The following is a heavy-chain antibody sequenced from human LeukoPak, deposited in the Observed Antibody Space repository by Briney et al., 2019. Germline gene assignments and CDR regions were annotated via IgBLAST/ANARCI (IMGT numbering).Heavy chain of an antibody. CDR1: GFTFSDYY. Sequence: GGSLRLSCAASGFTFSDYYMSWIRQAPGKGLEWVSYISSSGSTIYYADSVKGRFTISRDNAKNSLYLQMNSLRTEDTAVYYCARDGGLRTWVSPNQYGMDVWGQGTTVTVSS. V-gene: IGHV3-11*01. CDR2: ISSSGSTI. CDR3: ARDGGLRTWVSPNQYGMDV. D-gene: IGHD4-17*01. J-gene: IGHJ6*02.